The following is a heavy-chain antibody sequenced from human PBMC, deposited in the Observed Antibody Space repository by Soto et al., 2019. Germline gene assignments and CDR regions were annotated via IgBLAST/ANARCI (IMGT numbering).Heavy chain of an antibody. Sequence: GGSLRLSCAASGFTFSSYGMHWVRQAPGKGLEWVAVISYDGSNKYYADSVKGRFTISRDNSKNTLYLQMNSLRAEDTAVYYCAKSTGVLSGYYYYGMDVWGQGTTVTVSS. CDR2: ISYDGSNK. J-gene: IGHJ6*02. D-gene: IGHD2-8*02. CDR3: AKSTGVLSGYYYYGMDV. CDR1: GFTFSSYG. V-gene: IGHV3-30*18.